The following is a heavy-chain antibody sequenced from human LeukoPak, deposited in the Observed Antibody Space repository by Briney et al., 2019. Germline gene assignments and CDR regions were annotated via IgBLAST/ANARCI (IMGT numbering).Heavy chain of an antibody. CDR2: IYYSGGT. CDR1: GGSISSGGYS. Sequence: PSETLSLTCTVSGGSISSGGYSWSWIRQHPGKGLEWIGYIYYSGGTYYNPSLKSRVTISVDTSKNQFSLKLSSVTAADTAVYYCARILTGYSNYYYGMDVWGQGTTVTVSS. V-gene: IGHV4-31*03. J-gene: IGHJ6*02. D-gene: IGHD3-9*01. CDR3: ARILTGYSNYYYGMDV.